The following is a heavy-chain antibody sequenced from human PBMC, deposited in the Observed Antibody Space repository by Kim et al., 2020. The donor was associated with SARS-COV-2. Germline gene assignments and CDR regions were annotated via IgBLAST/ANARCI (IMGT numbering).Heavy chain of an antibody. J-gene: IGHJ2*01. D-gene: IGHD2-15*01. Sequence: GGSLRLSCAASGFTFSSYGMHWVRQAPGKGLEWVAVIWYDGSNKYYADSVKGRFTISRDNSKNTLYLQMNSLRAEDTAVYYCATNSRPDWYFDLWGRGTRVTASS. CDR1: GFTFSSYG. V-gene: IGHV3-33*01. CDR3: ATNSRPDWYFDL. CDR2: IWYDGSNK.